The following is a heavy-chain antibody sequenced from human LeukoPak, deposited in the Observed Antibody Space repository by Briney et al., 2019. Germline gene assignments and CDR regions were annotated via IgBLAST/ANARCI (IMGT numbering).Heavy chain of an antibody. D-gene: IGHD3-22*01. Sequence: SETLSLTCTIAGGSISSSSYHWGWIRQPPGKGLEWIGSIYYSGRTYYNPSLKRRVTISVDTSKNQFSLKLSSVTAADTAVYYCARRRDYYDSSGYAFDYWGQGTLVTVSS. V-gene: IGHV4-39*01. CDR3: ARRRDYYDSSGYAFDY. CDR2: IYYSGRT. J-gene: IGHJ4*02. CDR1: GGSISSSSYH.